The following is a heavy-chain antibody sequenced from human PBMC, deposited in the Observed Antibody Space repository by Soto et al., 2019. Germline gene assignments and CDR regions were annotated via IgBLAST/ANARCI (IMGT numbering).Heavy chain of an antibody. CDR1: GYTFTSYY. V-gene: IGHV1-46*01. CDR2: INPSGGST. D-gene: IGHD3-3*01. Sequence: ASVKVSCKASGYTFTSYYMHWVRQAPGQGLEWMGIINPSGGSTSYAQKFQGRVTMTRDTSTSTVYMELSSLRSEDTAVYYCARERVHTIFGVVTPPYYYGMDVWGQGTTVTVYS. CDR3: ARERVHTIFGVVTPPYYYGMDV. J-gene: IGHJ6*02.